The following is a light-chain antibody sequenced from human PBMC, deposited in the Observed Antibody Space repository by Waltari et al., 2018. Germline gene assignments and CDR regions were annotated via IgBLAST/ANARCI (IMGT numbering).Light chain of an antibody. V-gene: IGLV2-14*01. CDR2: DVS. Sequence: QSALTQPASVSGSPGQSITISCTGTINDVGAYDFVSWYQHHPGKAPKLIIYDVSARPSGVSNRFSGSRSANPASLAISGLQAEDEAHYYCGSYTASDTWVFGGGTQVTVL. J-gene: IGLJ3*02. CDR1: INDVGAYDF. CDR3: GSYTASDTWV.